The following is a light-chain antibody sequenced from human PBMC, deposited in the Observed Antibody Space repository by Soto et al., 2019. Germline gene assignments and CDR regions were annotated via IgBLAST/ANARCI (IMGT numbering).Light chain of an antibody. V-gene: IGLV2-14*01. J-gene: IGLJ1*01. CDR2: EVS. CDR3: CSYVGATTYV. Sequence: QSALTQPASVSGSPGQSITISCTGSYKYVSWYQQHPGKAPKFMIYEVSNRPSGVSNRFSGSKSGNTASLTISGLQAEDEADYYCCSYVGATTYVFGTGTKVTV. CDR1: YKY.